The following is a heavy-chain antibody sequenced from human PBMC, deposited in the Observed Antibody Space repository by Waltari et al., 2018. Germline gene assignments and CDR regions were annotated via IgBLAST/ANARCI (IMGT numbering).Heavy chain of an antibody. V-gene: IGHV4-39*01. CDR2: IYESGST. CDR3: ARGSYDFWGGRNAGNAFDI. CDR1: GASLSNSSYY. Sequence: QLQLQESGPGLVKPSETLSLTCTVSGASLSNSSYYWVWIRQPPGEELEWIGSIYESGSTYYMPSLKSRATISVDTSKNQFSLKLRSVTAPDTGVYFCARGSYDFWGGRNAGNAFDIWGQGTMVIVSS. J-gene: IGHJ3*02. D-gene: IGHD3-3*01.